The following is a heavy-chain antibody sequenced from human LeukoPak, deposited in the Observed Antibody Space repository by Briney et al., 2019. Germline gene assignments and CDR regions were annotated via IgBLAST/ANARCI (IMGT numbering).Heavy chain of an antibody. J-gene: IGHJ4*02. CDR3: ARSNYLIVSGGTSLLDY. CDR1: GGSISSYY. CDR2: IYYSGST. Sequence: SETLSLTCTVSGGSISSYYWSWIRQPPGKGLEWIGYIYYSGSTNYNPSLKSRVTISVDTSKNQFSLKLSSVTAADTAVYYCARSNYLIVSGGTSLLDYWGQGTPVTVSS. D-gene: IGHD2-15*01. V-gene: IGHV4-59*01.